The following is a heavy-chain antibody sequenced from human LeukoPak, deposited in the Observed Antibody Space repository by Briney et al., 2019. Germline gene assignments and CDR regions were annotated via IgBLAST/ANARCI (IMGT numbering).Heavy chain of an antibody. CDR3: ASPAYCGGDCYSHAFDI. CDR2: IYYSGST. V-gene: IGHV4-39*01. CDR1: GGSISSSSYY. D-gene: IGHD2-21*01. J-gene: IGHJ3*02. Sequence: SETLSLTCTVSGGSISSSSYYWGWIRQPPGKGLEWIGSIYYSGSTYYNPSLKSRVTISVDTSKNQFSLELSSVTAADTAVYYCASPAYCGGDCYSHAFDIWGQGTMVTVSS.